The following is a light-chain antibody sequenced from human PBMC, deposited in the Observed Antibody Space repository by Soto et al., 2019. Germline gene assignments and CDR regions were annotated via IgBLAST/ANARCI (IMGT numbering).Light chain of an antibody. CDR1: SSDVGGYNY. V-gene: IGLV2-14*03. CDR3: SSYRSGSTRVV. Sequence: QSALTQSASVSGSPGQSITISCTGTSSDVGGYNYVSWYQQHPGKAPKVMIYDVNKRHSGVSNRFSGSKSGNTASLTISGLQVEDEADYYSSSYRSGSTRVVFGGGTKLTVL. CDR2: DVN. J-gene: IGLJ2*01.